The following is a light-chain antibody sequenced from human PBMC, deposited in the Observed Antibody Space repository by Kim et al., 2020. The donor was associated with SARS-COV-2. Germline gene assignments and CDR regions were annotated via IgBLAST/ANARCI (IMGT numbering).Light chain of an antibody. CDR3: QTWDTGLWV. CDR2: LNSDGSH. CDR1: SGHSNYA. V-gene: IGLV4-69*01. J-gene: IGLJ3*02. Sequence: QLVLTQSPSASASLGASVKLTCTLSSGHSNYAIAWHQQQPEKGPRYLMKLNSDGSHSKGDGIPDRFSGSSSGAERYLTISSLQSEDEADYYCQTWDTGLWVFGGWTKLTVL.